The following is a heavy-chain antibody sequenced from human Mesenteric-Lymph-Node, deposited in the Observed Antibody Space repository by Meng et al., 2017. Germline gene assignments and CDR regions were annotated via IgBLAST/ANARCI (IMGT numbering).Heavy chain of an antibody. V-gene: IGHV3-7*01. CDR2: IGPDGTVR. J-gene: IGHJ4*02. CDR3: ARKYYDNHDWNN. D-gene: IGHD3-16*01. CDR1: GLTFAPYW. Sequence: GASLKISCQGSGLTFAPYWMNWVRQSPGKGLEWVAHIGPDGTVRRYMDSVRGRFTISRDNVQNSLFLQMNSLRAEDTAVYYCARKYYDNHDWNNWGQGTLVTVSA.